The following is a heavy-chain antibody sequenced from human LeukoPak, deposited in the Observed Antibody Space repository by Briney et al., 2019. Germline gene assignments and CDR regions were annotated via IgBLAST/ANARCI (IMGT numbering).Heavy chain of an antibody. V-gene: IGHV4-4*07. CDR3: ARDPYSYDSSGAFDI. CDR1: GGSISSYY. CDR2: IYISGNT. J-gene: IGHJ3*02. Sequence: SETLSLTCTVSGGSISSYYWNWIRQPAGKGLEWIGRIYISGNTNYNPSLKSRITMSVDTSKNQFSLKLRSVTAADTAVYYCARDPYSYDSSGAFDIWGQGTMVTVSS. D-gene: IGHD3-22*01.